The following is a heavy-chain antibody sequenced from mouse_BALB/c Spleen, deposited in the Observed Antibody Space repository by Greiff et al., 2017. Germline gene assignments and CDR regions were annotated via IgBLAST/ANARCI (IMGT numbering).Heavy chain of an antibody. D-gene: IGHD1-2*01. Sequence: EVMLVESGGGLVKPGGSLKLSCAASGFTFSSYAMSWVRQTPEKRLEWVASISSGGSTYYPDSVKGRFTISRDNARNILYLQMSSLRSEDTAMYYCANHYYGYDYAMDYWGQGTSVTVSS. CDR2: ISSGGST. CDR3: ANHYYGYDYAMDY. J-gene: IGHJ4*01. V-gene: IGHV5-6-5*01. CDR1: GFTFSSYA.